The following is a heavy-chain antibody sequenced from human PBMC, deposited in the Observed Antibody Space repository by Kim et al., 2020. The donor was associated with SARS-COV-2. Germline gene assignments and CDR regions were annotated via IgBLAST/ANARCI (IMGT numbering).Heavy chain of an antibody. CDR2: IYHSGST. V-gene: IGHV4-4*02. CDR1: GGSISSSNW. CDR3: ARGARLRFLEWLSKRGTKYAHSGMDV. J-gene: IGHJ6*02. D-gene: IGHD3-3*01. Sequence: SETLSLTCAVSGGSISSSNWWSWVRQPPGKGLEWIGEIYHSGSTNYNPSLKSRVTISVDKSKNQFSLKLSSVTAADTAVYYCARGARLRFLEWLSKRGTKYAHSGMDVWGQGTTVTVSS.